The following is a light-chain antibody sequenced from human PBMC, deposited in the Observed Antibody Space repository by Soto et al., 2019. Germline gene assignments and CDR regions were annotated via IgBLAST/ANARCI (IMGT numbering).Light chain of an antibody. Sequence: EIVLTQSPATLSLSLGARATLSCRASQSVSSYLAWYQHKPGQAPRLLIHDASIRATGIPARFSGSGSETDVTLTISSLELDDFAVYFCQRRINFRFTFAQATRLEI. CDR1: QSVSSY. V-gene: IGKV3-11*01. CDR2: DAS. J-gene: IGKJ5*01. CDR3: QRRINFRFT.